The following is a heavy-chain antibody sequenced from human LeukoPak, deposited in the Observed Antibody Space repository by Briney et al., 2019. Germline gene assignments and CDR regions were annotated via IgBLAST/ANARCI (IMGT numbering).Heavy chain of an antibody. J-gene: IGHJ4*02. CDR1: GFTFSSYW. CDR3: ATYRQVLLPFES. V-gene: IGHV3-23*01. D-gene: IGHD2-8*02. Sequence: TGGSLRLSCVASGFTFSSYWMIWVRQPPGKGLEWVSSIFPSGGEIHYADSVRGRFTISRDNSKSTLSLQMNSLRAEDTAIYYCATYRQVLLPFESWGQGTLVTVSS. CDR2: IFPSGGEI.